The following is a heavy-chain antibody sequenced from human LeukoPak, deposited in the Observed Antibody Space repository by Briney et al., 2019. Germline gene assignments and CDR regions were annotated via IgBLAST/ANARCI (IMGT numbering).Heavy chain of an antibody. CDR1: GFTLSSYS. D-gene: IGHD3-10*01. Sequence: GGSLRLSCAASGFTLSSYSMNWVRQAPGKGLEWVSSISSSSSYIYYADSVKGRFTISRDNAKNSLYLQMNSLRAEDTAVYYCARDLRGYYGSGSKPLDYWGQGTLVTVSS. CDR3: ARDLRGYYGSGSKPLDY. CDR2: ISSSSSYI. V-gene: IGHV3-21*01. J-gene: IGHJ4*02.